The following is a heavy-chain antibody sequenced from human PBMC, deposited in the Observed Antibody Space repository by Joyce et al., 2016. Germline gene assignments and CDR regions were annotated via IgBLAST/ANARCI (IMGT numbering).Heavy chain of an antibody. Sequence: EVQLVESGGGLVQPVGSLRLSCAGTGFIFSAFWMSWVRQAPGKGLESVANIKREGSEKVYVDSEKGRCTISRDNAKNSLYLQRNSLRAEDTAVYYCARDGLVVLPSAPEDGYMDVWGKGTTVTVSS. V-gene: IGHV3-7*01. D-gene: IGHD2-2*01. CDR3: ARDGLVVLPSAPEDGYMDV. CDR2: IKREGSEK. J-gene: IGHJ6*03. CDR1: GFIFSAFW.